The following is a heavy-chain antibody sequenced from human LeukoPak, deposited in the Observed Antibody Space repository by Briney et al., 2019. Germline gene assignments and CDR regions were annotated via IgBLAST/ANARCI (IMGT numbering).Heavy chain of an antibody. CDR3: AKGGMSTVTTWGLSWFDP. V-gene: IGHV3-23*01. CDR1: GITFSRYC. CDR2: ISGSGGNP. D-gene: IGHD4-17*01. Sequence: GGSLGLFCAAWGITFSRYCMTGVTEARGRGLEGVLGISGSGGNPHYADSAKERYTVSRDNSKNRVYGQKNSLRAEDTAVYYCAKGGMSTVTTWGLSWFDPWGQGTLVIVSS. J-gene: IGHJ5*02.